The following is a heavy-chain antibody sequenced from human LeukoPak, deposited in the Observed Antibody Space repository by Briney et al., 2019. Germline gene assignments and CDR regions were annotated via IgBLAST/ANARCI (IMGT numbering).Heavy chain of an antibody. CDR3: ARDGRPSYYYDSSGYYPDY. CDR2: ISYDGSNK. D-gene: IGHD3-22*01. V-gene: IGHV3-30-3*01. CDR1: GFTFSSYA. J-gene: IGHJ4*02. Sequence: GRSLRLSCAASGFTFSSYAMHWVRQAPGKGLEWVAVISYDGSNKYYADSVKGRFTISRDNSKNTLYLQMNSLRAEDTAVYYCARDGRPSYYYDSSGYYPDYWGQGTLVTVSS.